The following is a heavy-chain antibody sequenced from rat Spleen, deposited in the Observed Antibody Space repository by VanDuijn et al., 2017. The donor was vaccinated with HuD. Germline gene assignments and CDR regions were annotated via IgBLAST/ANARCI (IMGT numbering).Heavy chain of an antibody. V-gene: IGHV5-27*01. CDR3: TTGLYYYSSYIYYFDY. CDR2: ITNSGGST. J-gene: IGHJ2*01. Sequence: EVQLVESGGGLVQPGRSLKLSCAASGFTFSNYGMAWVRQAPTKGLEWVASITNSGGSTYYRDSVKGRFTISRDNAKSTLYLQMDSLRSEDTATYYCTTGLYYYSSYIYYFDYWGQGVMVTVSS. CDR1: GFTFSNYG. D-gene: IGHD1-2*01.